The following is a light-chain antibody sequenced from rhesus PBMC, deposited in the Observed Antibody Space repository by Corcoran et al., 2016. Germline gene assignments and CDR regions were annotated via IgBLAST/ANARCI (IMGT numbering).Light chain of an antibody. CDR1: QGISSW. CDR3: QQYRSAPWT. CDR2: QAS. Sequence: DIQMTQSPSSLSASIGGRVTITCRASQGISSWLAWYQQKPGEAPKLLIYQASSLQSGVPSRFSGSGSSTDFTLTIRSLQPADFASYSCQQYRSAPWTFGQGTKVEIK. V-gene: IGKV1-21*01. J-gene: IGKJ1*01.